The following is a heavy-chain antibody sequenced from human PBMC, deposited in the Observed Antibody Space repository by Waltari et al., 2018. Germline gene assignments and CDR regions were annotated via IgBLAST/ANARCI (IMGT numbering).Heavy chain of an antibody. CDR1: GYTFTGYY. V-gene: IGHV1-2*06. CDR3: AREVLRYPADFDY. J-gene: IGHJ4*02. D-gene: IGHD3-9*01. Sequence: QVQLVQSGAEVKKPGASVKVSCKASGYTFTGYYMHWVRKAPGQGLEWMGRINPNSGGTNYAQKFQGRVTMTRDTSISTAYMELSRLRSDDTAVYYCAREVLRYPADFDYWGQGTLVTVSS. CDR2: INPNSGGT.